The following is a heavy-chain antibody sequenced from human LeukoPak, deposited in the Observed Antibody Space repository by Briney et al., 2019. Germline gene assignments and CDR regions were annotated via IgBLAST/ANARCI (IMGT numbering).Heavy chain of an antibody. CDR1: GGSISSGGYS. CDR2: IYHSGST. J-gene: IGHJ4*02. V-gene: IGHV4-30-2*01. D-gene: IGHD3-3*01. CDR3: VRGNYDFWSTYYFDY. Sequence: PSQTLSLTCAVSGGSISSGGYSWSWIRQPPGKGLEWIGYIYHSGSTYYNPSLKSRVTISVDRSKNQFSLKLSSVTAADTAVYYCVRGNYDFWSTYYFDYWGQGTLVTVSS.